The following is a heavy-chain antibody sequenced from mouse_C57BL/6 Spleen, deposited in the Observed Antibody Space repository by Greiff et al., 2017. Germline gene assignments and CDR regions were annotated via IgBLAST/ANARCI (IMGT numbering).Heavy chain of an antibody. CDR1: GYSITSGYY. CDR2: ISYDGSN. J-gene: IGHJ2*01. Sequence: EVQVVESGPGLVKPSQSLSLSCSVTGYSITSGYYWNLIRQFPGNKLELMGYISYDGSNNYNPSLKNRSSITRDTSKNKFFLKLNSVTTEDTATYYCANYGNYGYFDYWGQGTTLTVSA. CDR3: ANYGNYGYFDY. D-gene: IGHD2-1*01. V-gene: IGHV3-6*01.